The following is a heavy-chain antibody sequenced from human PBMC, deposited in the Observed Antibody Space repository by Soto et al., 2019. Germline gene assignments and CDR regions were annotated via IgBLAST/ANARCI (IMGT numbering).Heavy chain of an antibody. CDR2: FIPMFGTA. D-gene: IGHD3-22*01. Sequence: QVQLVQSGAEVKKPGSSVKVSCKASGGTFSRYAISWVRQAPGQGLEWMGGFIPMFGTANYAQKFQGRVTITAVESTSTAYMDLSSLRSENTAVYYCARQFDYESSGYYYPYWGHGTPVTVSS. CDR3: ARQFDYESSGYYYPY. CDR1: GGTFSRYA. J-gene: IGHJ4*01. V-gene: IGHV1-69*01.